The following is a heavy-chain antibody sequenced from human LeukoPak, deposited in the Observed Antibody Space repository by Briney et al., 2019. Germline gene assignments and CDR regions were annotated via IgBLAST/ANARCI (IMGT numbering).Heavy chain of an antibody. CDR2: IRYDGSNK. D-gene: IGHD3-22*01. CDR1: GSTFSSYG. V-gene: IGHV3-30*02. Sequence: GRSLRLSCAASGSTFSSYGIHWVSQAAGKGLEWVAFIRYDGSNKYYADSVKGRFTISRDNSKNTLYLQMNSLRAEDTAVYYCAKDGDDCIDYWGPGTLVTVSS. CDR3: AKDGDDCIDY. J-gene: IGHJ4*02.